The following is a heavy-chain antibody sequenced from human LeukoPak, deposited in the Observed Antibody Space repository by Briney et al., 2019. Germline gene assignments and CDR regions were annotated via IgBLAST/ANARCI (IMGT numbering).Heavy chain of an antibody. CDR2: ISGSGGST. Sequence: GGSLRLSCAASGFTFSSYAMSWVRQAPGKGLEWVSAISGSGGSTYYADSVKGRFTISRDNSKNTLYLQMNSLRAEDTAVYYCAKDLGRYYYGSSGSGDYFDYWGQGTLVTVSS. CDR1: GFTFSSYA. J-gene: IGHJ4*02. V-gene: IGHV3-23*01. CDR3: AKDLGRYYYGSSGSGDYFDY. D-gene: IGHD3-22*01.